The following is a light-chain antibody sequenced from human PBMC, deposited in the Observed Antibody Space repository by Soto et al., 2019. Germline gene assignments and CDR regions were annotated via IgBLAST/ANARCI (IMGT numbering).Light chain of an antibody. V-gene: IGKV3-20*01. CDR1: QRVSGGF. J-gene: IGKJ4*01. CDR2: GAS. CDR3: QQYRSSPLT. Sequence: DIVLTQSPATLSLSPGERATLYCGASQRVSGGFLAWYQQKPGQAPRLLIYGASSRATGIPDRFSGSGSGTDFTLTISRLEPEDFAVYYCQQYRSSPLTFGGGTKVDIK.